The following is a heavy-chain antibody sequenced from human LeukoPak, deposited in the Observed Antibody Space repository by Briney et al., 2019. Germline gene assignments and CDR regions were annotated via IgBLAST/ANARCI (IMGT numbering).Heavy chain of an antibody. CDR1: GASISLYY. Sequence: KPSETLSLTCTVSGASISLYYWSWIRQPVGKGLEWIGRMSSSGSTNYNPSLKSRVTMSVDTSKNQFSLDLSSVTAADTAVYYCARDSRTERPWYFDLWGRGTLVTVSS. D-gene: IGHD3/OR15-3a*01. J-gene: IGHJ2*01. V-gene: IGHV4-4*07. CDR3: ARDSRTERPWYFDL. CDR2: MSSSGST.